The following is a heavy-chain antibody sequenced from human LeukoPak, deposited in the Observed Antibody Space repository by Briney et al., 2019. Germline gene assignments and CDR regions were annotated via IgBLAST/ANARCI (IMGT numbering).Heavy chain of an antibody. CDR3: AKSAIVGATRYNWFDP. CDR1: GFTFSSYA. V-gene: IGHV3-30-3*02. CDR2: ISYDGSNK. D-gene: IGHD1-26*01. J-gene: IGHJ5*02. Sequence: PGGSLRLSCAASGFTFSSYAMHWVRQAPGKGLEWVAVISYDGSNKYYADSVKGRFTISRDNSKNTLYLQMNSLRAEDTAVYYCAKSAIVGATRYNWFDPWGQGTLVTVSS.